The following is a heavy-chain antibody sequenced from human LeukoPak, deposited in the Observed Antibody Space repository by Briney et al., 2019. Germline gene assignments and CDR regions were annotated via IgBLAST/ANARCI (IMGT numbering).Heavy chain of an antibody. CDR2: INPNSGGT. CDR3: ARRCDTSSYYTYYFDY. V-gene: IGHV1-2*02. Sequence: GASVKVSCKAPGYTFTAYYIHWVRQAPGQGLEWMGWINPNSGGTNYAQKFQGRVTMTRDTSISTAYMELSRLRSDDTAVYFCARRCDTSSYYTYYFDYWGQGTLVTVSS. J-gene: IGHJ4*02. D-gene: IGHD3-22*01. CDR1: GYTFTAYY.